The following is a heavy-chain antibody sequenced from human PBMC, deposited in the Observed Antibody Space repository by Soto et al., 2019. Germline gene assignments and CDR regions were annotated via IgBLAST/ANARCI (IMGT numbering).Heavy chain of an antibody. V-gene: IGHV3-23*01. Sequence: LRLSCAASGFTFSGYAMSWVRQAPGRGLEWVSATSGSGGSTYYADSVKGRVTISRDNSENTLYLQMNRLRAEDTDVYYCSRTQRESSGWQVAFDIWGQGKMVAVAS. CDR1: GFTFSGYA. D-gene: IGHD6-19*01. CDR3: SRTQRESSGWQVAFDI. CDR2: TSGSGGST. J-gene: IGHJ3*02.